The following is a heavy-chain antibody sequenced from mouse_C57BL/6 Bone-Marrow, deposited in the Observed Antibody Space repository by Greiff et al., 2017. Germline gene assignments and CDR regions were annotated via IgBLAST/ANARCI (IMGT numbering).Heavy chain of an antibody. Sequence: VKLMESGPGLVAPSQSLSIPCTVSGYSLTSYGVDWVRQSPGKGLEWMGVIWGVGRTNYNSALKSRLSISKDNSKSQVFLKMNSLQTDDTAMYDWARVYGRWAMDYWGQGTSVTVSS. CDR2: IWGVGRT. D-gene: IGHD1-1*01. CDR1: GYSLTSYG. CDR3: ARVYGRWAMDY. J-gene: IGHJ4*01. V-gene: IGHV2-6*01.